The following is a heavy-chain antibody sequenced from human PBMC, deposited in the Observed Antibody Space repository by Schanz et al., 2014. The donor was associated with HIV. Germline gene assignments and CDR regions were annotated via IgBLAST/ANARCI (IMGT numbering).Heavy chain of an antibody. J-gene: IGHJ4*02. CDR2: ISGGGAGT. CDR1: GFTLSSYS. Sequence: EVQLVESGGGLVKPGGSLRLSCAASGFTLSSYSMNWVRQAPGKGLEWVSAISGGGAGTYYADSVKGRLTISRDNSKNTLYLQMNSLRAEDTAVYYCARWRSGAPSNWGQGTLVTVSS. V-gene: IGHV3-23*04. D-gene: IGHD3-10*01. CDR3: ARWRSGAPSN.